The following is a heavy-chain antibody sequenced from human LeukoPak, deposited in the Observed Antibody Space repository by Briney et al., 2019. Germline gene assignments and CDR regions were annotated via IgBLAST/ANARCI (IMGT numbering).Heavy chain of an antibody. CDR2: IQSDGSKE. J-gene: IGHJ4*02. CDR3: SRRFFEGFDY. CDR1: GFTFNNFG. D-gene: IGHD3-3*01. Sequence: GGSLRLSCATAGFTFNNFGIHWVRQTPGKGLEWAAAIQSDGSKEYYGDSVKGRFTISRDSSKNTVYLQMNSLRDEDTAVYYCSRRFFEGFDYWGQGTLVTVSS. V-gene: IGHV3-33*03.